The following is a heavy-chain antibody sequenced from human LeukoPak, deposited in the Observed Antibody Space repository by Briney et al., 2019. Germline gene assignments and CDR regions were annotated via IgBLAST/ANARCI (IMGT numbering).Heavy chain of an antibody. CDR2: IRSKANGGTT. J-gene: IGHJ4*02. V-gene: IGHV3-49*04. CDR1: GFTFGDYA. D-gene: IGHD4-23*01. CDR3: TRELRWYFDY. Sequence: PGGSLRLSCTASGFTFGDYAMSWVRQAPGKGLEWVGSIRSKANGGTTEYAASVKGRFTISRDDSKSIAYLQMNSLKTEDTAVYYCTRELRWYFDYWGQGTLVTVSP.